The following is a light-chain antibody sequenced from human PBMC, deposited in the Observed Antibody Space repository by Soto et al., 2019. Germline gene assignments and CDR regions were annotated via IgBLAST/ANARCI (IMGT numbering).Light chain of an antibody. V-gene: IGKV1-5*03. Sequence: DIQMTQSPSTLSASVGSRVTIPCRASQSISSWLAWYQQKPGKAPKLLIYKASSLESGVPSRFSGSGSGTEFTLTISSLQPDDFATYYCQQYDSYPITFGQGTQLEIK. CDR2: KAS. J-gene: IGKJ5*01. CDR1: QSISSW. CDR3: QQYDSYPIT.